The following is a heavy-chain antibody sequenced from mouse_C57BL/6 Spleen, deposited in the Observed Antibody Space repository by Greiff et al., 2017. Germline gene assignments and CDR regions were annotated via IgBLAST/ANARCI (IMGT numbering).Heavy chain of an antibody. D-gene: IGHD4-1*01. CDR2: IDPSDSET. V-gene: IGHV1-52*01. CDR1: GYTFTSYW. CDR3: ARGTGAGAWFAY. J-gene: IGHJ3*01. Sequence: QVQLQQPGAELVRPGSSVKLSCKASGYTFTSYWMHWVKQRPIQGLEWIGNIDPSDSETHYNQKFKDKATLTVDKSSSTAYMQLSSLTSEDSAVYDCARGTGAGAWFAYWGQGTLVTVSA.